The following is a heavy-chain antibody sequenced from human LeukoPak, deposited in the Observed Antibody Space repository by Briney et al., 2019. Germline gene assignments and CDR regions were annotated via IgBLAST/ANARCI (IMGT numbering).Heavy chain of an antibody. CDR1: GFTFSTFA. D-gene: IGHD3-3*01. J-gene: IGHJ2*01. CDR3: AKSPAYYDFWSGADWYFDL. V-gene: IGHV3-23*01. Sequence: GGSLRLSCAASGFTFSTFAMTWVRQAPGKGLEWVSAISGSGGSTYYADSVKGRFTISRDNSKNTLYLQMNSLRAEDTAVYYCAKSPAYYDFWSGADWYFDLWGRGTLVTVSS. CDR2: ISGSGGST.